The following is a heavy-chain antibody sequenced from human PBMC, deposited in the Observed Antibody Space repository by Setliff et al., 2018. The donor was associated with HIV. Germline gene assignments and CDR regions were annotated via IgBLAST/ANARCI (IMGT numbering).Heavy chain of an antibody. CDR1: GFTFGAYA. CDR2: IRSKAYGGTT. V-gene: IGHV3-49*04. J-gene: IGHJ6*02. CDR3: TAMGVEVVSYYYGMDV. Sequence: GGSLRLSCTASGFTFGAYAMSWVRQAPGKGLEWVGFIRSKAYGGTTEYAAAVKGRFTIPRDDSKSLAYLQMNSLKTDDTAVYYCTAMGVEVVSYYYGMDVWGQGTTVTVSS. D-gene: IGHD2-2*01.